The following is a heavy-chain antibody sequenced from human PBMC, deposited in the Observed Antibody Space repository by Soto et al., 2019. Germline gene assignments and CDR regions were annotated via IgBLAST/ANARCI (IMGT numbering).Heavy chain of an antibody. D-gene: IGHD6-19*01. J-gene: IGHJ4*02. Sequence: PSETLSLTCAVYGGSFSGYYWSWIRQPPGKGLEWIGEINHSGSTNYNPSLKSRVTISVDTSKNQFSLKLSSVTAADTAVYYCARTGCSSGWYYWGQGTLVTVSS. CDR2: INHSGST. V-gene: IGHV4-34*01. CDR3: ARTGCSSGWYY. CDR1: GGSFSGYY.